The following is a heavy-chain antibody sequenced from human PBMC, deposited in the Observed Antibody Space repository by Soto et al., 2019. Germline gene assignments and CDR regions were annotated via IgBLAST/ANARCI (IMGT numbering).Heavy chain of an antibody. Sequence: SETLSLTCNVSGSSISSAYYWGWVRQPPGRGLEWIGSVFHRGTTYYNPSLMSRVTISLDTSKNQFSLKLSSVTAADTAVYYCASDFWTGYPLFDYWGQGALVTVSS. CDR1: GSSISSAYY. D-gene: IGHD3-3*01. CDR2: VFHRGTT. J-gene: IGHJ4*02. V-gene: IGHV4-38-2*02. CDR3: ASDFWTGYPLFDY.